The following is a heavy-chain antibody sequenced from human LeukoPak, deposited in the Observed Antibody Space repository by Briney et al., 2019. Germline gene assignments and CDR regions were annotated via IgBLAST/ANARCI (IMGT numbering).Heavy chain of an antibody. J-gene: IGHJ4*02. V-gene: IGHV4-59*08. CDR1: GGSISSYY. CDR3: ARGLHYFDY. Sequence: SETLSLTCTVSGGSISSYYWSWIRQPPGKGLEWIGYIYYSGNSYYNPSLKSRVTISVDTSKTHFSLKLTSVTAADTAMYFCARGLHYFDYWGRGTLVTVSS. CDR2: IYYSGNS.